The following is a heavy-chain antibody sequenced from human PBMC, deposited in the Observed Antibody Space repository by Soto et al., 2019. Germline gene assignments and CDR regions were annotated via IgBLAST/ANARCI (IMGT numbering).Heavy chain of an antibody. D-gene: IGHD6-13*01. J-gene: IGHJ6*03. CDR3: ARVGGSSSGYYYYYHMDV. V-gene: IGHV3-74*01. CDR2: INSDGSST. Sequence: GGSLRLSCAASGFTFSSYWMHWVRQAPGKGLVWVSRINSDGSSTSYADSVKGRFTISRDNAKNTLYLQMNSLRAEDTAVYYCARVGGSSSGYYYYYHMDVWGKGTTVTVSS. CDR1: GFTFSSYW.